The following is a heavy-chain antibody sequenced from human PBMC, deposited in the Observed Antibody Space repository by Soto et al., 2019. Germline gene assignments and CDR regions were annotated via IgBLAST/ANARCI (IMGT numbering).Heavy chain of an antibody. D-gene: IGHD2-21*01. CDR1: GFTFRSYW. V-gene: IGHV3-7*01. Sequence: EVQLVESGGGLVQPGGSLRLSCAASGFTFRSYWMTWVRQAPGKGLEWVANIKLDGSEKNYVDSVKGRFTISRDNAENSLYLQMNSLRAEDTAVYYGARDGYFFALDVWGQGTTVTVSS. J-gene: IGHJ6*02. CDR2: IKLDGSEK. CDR3: ARDGYFFALDV.